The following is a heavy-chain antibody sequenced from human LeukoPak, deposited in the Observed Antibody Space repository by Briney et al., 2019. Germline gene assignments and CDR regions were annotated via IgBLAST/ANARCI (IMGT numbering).Heavy chain of an antibody. D-gene: IGHD4-17*01. CDR3: ASQETRAYGDYADY. CDR1: GFTFSSYT. V-gene: IGHV3-38-3*01. J-gene: IGHJ4*02. Sequence: GGSLRLSCAASGFTFSSYTMNWVRQAPGKGLEWVSSISGGSTYYADSRKGRFTISRDNSKNTLHLQMNSLRAEDTAVYYCASQETRAYGDYADYWGQGTLVTVSS. CDR2: ISGGST.